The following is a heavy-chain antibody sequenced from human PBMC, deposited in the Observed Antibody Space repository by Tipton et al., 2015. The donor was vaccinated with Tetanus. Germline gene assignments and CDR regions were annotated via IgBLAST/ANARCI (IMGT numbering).Heavy chain of an antibody. J-gene: IGHJ5*02. D-gene: IGHD2-15*01. V-gene: IGHV4-34*01. CDR3: ARQADNWFDP. CDR2: INHTGST. CDR1: DGSFSAYY. Sequence: TLSLTCDVYDGSFSAYYWTWIRQPPGKGLEWIGEINHTGSTNYNPSLRRRVTISIGTSNNQFSLKLNSVTAADSAVYYCARQADNWFDPWGPGTRVTVSS.